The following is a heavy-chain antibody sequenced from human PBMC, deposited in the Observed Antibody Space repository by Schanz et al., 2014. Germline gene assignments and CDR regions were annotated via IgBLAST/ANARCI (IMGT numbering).Heavy chain of an antibody. CDR1: GFTFSGYA. CDR3: AKGQGAVINNWYFDL. CDR2: IGNGGGGDI. Sequence: EVQLLESGGDLVQPGGSLRLSCVVSGFTFSGYAMSWVRQAPGKGLQWVSTIGNGGGGDISYAGFVKGRCTIYRDNSMNTLSLQRNGLSADDTARYYCAKGQGAVINNWYFDLWGRGTLVTVSS. J-gene: IGHJ2*01. V-gene: IGHV3-23*01. D-gene: IGHD2-21*01.